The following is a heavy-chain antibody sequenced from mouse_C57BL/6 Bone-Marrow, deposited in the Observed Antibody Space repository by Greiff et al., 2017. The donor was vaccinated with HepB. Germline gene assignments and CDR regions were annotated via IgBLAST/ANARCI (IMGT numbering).Heavy chain of an antibody. D-gene: IGHD3-2*02. CDR3: ARWDSSGFYAMDY. Sequence: VQLQQPGTELVKPGASVKLSCKASGYTFTSYWMHWVKQRPGQGLEWIGNINPSNGGTNYNEKFKSKATLTVDKSSSTAYMQLSSLTSEDSAVYYCARWDSSGFYAMDYWGQGTSVTVSS. V-gene: IGHV1-53*01. CDR2: INPSNGGT. CDR1: GYTFTSYW. J-gene: IGHJ4*01.